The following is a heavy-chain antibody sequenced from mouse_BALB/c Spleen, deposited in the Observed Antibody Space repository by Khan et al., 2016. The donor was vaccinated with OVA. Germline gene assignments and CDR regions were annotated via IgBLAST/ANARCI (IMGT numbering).Heavy chain of an antibody. CDR2: ISCSGST. CDR1: GYSITSGYG. J-gene: IGHJ2*01. Sequence: EVQLQESGPGLVKPSQSLSLTCTVTGYSITSGYGWNWIRQFPGNNLEWMGFISCSGSTNYNPPFKSRISITRDTSKNQFFLQLNSVTTEDTATYYCARTARIKYWGQGTTLTVSS. V-gene: IGHV3-2*02. CDR3: ARTARIKY. D-gene: IGHD1-2*01.